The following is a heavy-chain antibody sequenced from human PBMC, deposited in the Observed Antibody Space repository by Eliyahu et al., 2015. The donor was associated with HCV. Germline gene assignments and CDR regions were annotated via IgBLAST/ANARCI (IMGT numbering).Heavy chain of an antibody. CDR3: ARPYYYGSGSYYPDPYYYYYGMDV. V-gene: IGHV4-34*01. J-gene: IGHJ6*02. CDR2: INHSGST. CDR1: GGSFSGYY. D-gene: IGHD3-10*01. Sequence: QVQLQQWGAGLLKPSETLSLTCAVYGGSFSGYYWSWIRQPPGKGLEWIGEINHSGSTNYNPSLKSRVTISVDTSKNQFSLKLSSVTAADTAVYYCARPYYYGSGSYYPDPYYYYYGMDVWGQGTTVTVSS.